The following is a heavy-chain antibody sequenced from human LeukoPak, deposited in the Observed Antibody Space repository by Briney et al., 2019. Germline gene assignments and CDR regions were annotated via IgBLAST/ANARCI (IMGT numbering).Heavy chain of an antibody. V-gene: IGHV3-7*04. CDR1: GFTLSYYW. Sequence: PGGSLRLSCAASGFTLSYYWMTWVRRAPGKGLEWVANIMQDGSEKYYVDSVKGRFTISRDNAKNSLYLQMNSLRAEDTAVYYCARDGFGDPPYWGQGTLVTVSS. CDR2: IMQDGSEK. CDR3: ARDGFGDPPY. J-gene: IGHJ4*02. D-gene: IGHD3-10*01.